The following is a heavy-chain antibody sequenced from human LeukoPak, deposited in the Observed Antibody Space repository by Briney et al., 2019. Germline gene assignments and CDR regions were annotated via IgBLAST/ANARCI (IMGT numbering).Heavy chain of an antibody. CDR3: ARSELLWFGGVNSGFDY. D-gene: IGHD3-10*01. J-gene: IGHJ4*02. CDR2: IDSHNGNT. CDR1: GYSFVFFG. Sequence: ASVKVSCKASGYSFVFFGISWVRQAPGQGLEWMGWIDSHNGNTNYAEKFQDRVTMTTDTSTTTSYMELRSLRFDDTAVYYCARSELLWFGGVNSGFDYWGQGTLVTVSS. V-gene: IGHV1-18*01.